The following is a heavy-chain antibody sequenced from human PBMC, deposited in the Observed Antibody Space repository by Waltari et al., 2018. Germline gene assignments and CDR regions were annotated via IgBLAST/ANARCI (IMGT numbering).Heavy chain of an antibody. V-gene: IGHV3-48*04. J-gene: IGHJ4*02. CDR2: ISETSSSI. D-gene: IGHD1-26*01. CDR3: ARLGVSHFDY. CDR1: GFTFSSYS. Sequence: EILVVESGGGLVQPGGSLRLSCAASGFTFSSYSMTWVRQAPGKGLEWVSYISETSSSIYYADSVKGRFTISRDNAQNSLYLQMNSLRAEDTALYYCARLGVSHFDYWGQGTLVTVSS.